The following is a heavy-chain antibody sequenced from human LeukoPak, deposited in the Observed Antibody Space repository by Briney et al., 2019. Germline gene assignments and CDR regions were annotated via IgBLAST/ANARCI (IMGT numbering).Heavy chain of an antibody. J-gene: IGHJ5*02. CDR3: ARRMVIVGATNFRRFDP. CDR1: GDSVSSNSAA. Sequence: SQTLSLTCAISGDSVSSNSAAWNWIRQSPSRGLEWLGRTYYRSKWYNDYAVSVKSRITINPDTSKNQFSLQLNSVTPEDTAVYYCARRMVIVGATNFRRFDPWGQGTLVTVSS. CDR2: TYYRSKWYN. V-gene: IGHV6-1*01. D-gene: IGHD1-26*01.